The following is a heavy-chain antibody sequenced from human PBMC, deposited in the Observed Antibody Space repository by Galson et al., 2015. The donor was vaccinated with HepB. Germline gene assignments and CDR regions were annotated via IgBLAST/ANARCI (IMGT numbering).Heavy chain of an antibody. CDR2: IKQDGSEK. D-gene: IGHD3-22*01. J-gene: IGHJ4*02. V-gene: IGHV3-7*03. CDR1: GFTFSSYW. CDR3: ARDTYYYDSSGFMGVDY. Sequence: SLRLSCAASGFTFSSYWMSWVRQAPGKGLEWVANIKQDGSEKYYVDSVKGRFTISRDNAKNSLYLQMNSLRAEDTAVYYCARDTYYYDSSGFMGVDYWGQGTLVTVSS.